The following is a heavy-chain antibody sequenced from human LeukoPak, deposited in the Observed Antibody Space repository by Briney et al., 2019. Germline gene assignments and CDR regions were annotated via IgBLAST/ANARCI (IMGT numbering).Heavy chain of an antibody. Sequence: GGSLRLSCAASGFTFSSYAMHWVRQAPGKGLEWVAVISYDGSNKYYADSVKGRFTISRDNSKNTLYLQMNSLRAEDTAVYYCARALLFYDSSGYPHYWGQGTLVTVSS. CDR3: ARALLFYDSSGYPHY. CDR2: ISYDGSNK. J-gene: IGHJ4*02. V-gene: IGHV3-30*04. D-gene: IGHD3-22*01. CDR1: GFTFSSYA.